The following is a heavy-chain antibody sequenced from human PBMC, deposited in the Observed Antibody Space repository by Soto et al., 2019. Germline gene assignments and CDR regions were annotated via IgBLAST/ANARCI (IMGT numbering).Heavy chain of an antibody. V-gene: IGHV4-59*01. CDR3: ASQDIVLVPAAPFDY. CDR1: GGAIRSYY. J-gene: IGHJ4*02. Sequence: SETLSHSCTVSGGAIRSYYWSCIRQPPGKGLEWIGYIYYSGSTNYNPSLKSRVTISVDTSKNQFSLKLSSVTAADTAVYYCASQDIVLVPAAPFDYWGQGTLVTVS. CDR2: IYYSGST. D-gene: IGHD2-2*01.